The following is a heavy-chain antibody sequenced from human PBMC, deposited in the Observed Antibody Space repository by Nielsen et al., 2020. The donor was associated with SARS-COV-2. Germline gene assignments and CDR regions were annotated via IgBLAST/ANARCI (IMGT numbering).Heavy chain of an antibody. CDR2: VYPGDSDT. D-gene: IGHD4-17*01. CDR3: ARLGYGDFGGADY. J-gene: IGHJ4*02. V-gene: IGHV5-51*01. CDR1: GYSSGYSFTTYW. Sequence: GESLKISCKGSGYSSGYSFTTYWIAWVRQMPGTGLEWMGIVYPGDSDTRYRPSFEGQVTIAADKSTSTAYLQWSSLQASDTAMYFCARLGYGDFGGADYWGQGTLVTVSS.